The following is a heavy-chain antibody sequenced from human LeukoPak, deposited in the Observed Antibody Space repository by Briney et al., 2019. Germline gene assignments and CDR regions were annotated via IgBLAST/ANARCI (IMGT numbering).Heavy chain of an antibody. CDR2: IYYSGST. J-gene: IGHJ6*03. D-gene: IGHD1-26*01. CDR1: GGSISSYY. CDR3: ASSGSYRYYYYYMDV. V-gene: IGHV4-59*01. Sequence: SETLSLTCTVSGGSISSYYWSWIRQPPGKGLEWIGYIYYSGSTNYNPSLKSRVTISVDTSKNQFSLKLSSVIAADTAVYYCASSGSYRYYYYYMDVWGKGTTVTISS.